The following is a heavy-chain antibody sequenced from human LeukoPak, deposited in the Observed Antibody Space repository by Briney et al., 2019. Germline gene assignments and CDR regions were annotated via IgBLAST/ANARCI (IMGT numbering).Heavy chain of an antibody. CDR3: ARAFGVLGGLNWFDP. D-gene: IGHD3-10*01. J-gene: IGHJ5*02. Sequence: ASVKVSCKASGYTFTSYAMHWVRQAPGQRLEWMGWINAGNGNTKYSQKFQGRVTITRDTSASTAYMELSSLRSDDTAVYYCARAFGVLGGLNWFDPWGQGTLVTVSS. CDR1: GYTFTSYA. V-gene: IGHV1-3*01. CDR2: INAGNGNT.